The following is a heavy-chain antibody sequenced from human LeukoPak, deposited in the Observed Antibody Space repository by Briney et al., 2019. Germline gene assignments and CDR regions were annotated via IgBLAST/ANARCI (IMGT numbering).Heavy chain of an antibody. J-gene: IGHJ4*02. Sequence: GGSLRLSCAASGFTFSNAWMSWVRQAPGKGLEWVGGIKSKTDGGTTDYAAPVKGRFTISRDDSKNTLYLQMNSLRAEDTAVYYCAKAGDIAAAGTASDFDYWGQGTLVTVSS. CDR2: IKSKTDGGTT. V-gene: IGHV3-15*01. CDR3: AKAGDIAAAGTASDFDY. CDR1: GFTFSNAW. D-gene: IGHD6-13*01.